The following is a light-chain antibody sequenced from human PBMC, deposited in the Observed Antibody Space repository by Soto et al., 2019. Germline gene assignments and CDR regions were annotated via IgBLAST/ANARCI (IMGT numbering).Light chain of an antibody. CDR3: QRHNSAPPVS. CDR1: QGISNY. Sequence: DIQMTQSPSSLSASVGDRVTITCRASQGISNYLAWYQQKPGKVPKLLIYAASTLQSGVPSRFSGSGSGTDFPLTISILQPEDVATYYCQRHNSAPPVSFGPGTKVDLK. CDR2: AAS. J-gene: IGKJ3*01. V-gene: IGKV1-27*01.